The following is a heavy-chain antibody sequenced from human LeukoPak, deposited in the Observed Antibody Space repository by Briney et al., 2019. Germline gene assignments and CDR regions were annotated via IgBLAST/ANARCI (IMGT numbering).Heavy chain of an antibody. Sequence: ASVKVSCKAPGYTFTGYYMHWVRQAPGQGLEWMGGIIPIFGTANYAQKFQGRVTITADESTSTAYMELSSLRSEDTAVYYCARGRLRYFDWLFWNWGQGTLVTVSS. CDR1: GYTFTGYY. V-gene: IGHV1-69*13. CDR3: ARGRLRYFDWLFWN. D-gene: IGHD3-9*01. J-gene: IGHJ4*02. CDR2: IIPIFGTA.